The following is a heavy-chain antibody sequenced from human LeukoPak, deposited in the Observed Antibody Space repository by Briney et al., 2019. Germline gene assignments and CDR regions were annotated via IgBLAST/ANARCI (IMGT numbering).Heavy chain of an antibody. D-gene: IGHD5-18*01. J-gene: IGHJ4*02. CDR3: ARAPPGTWIQLRHFDY. CDR2: IYYSGST. Sequence: SETLSLTCTVSGGSISSSSYYWGWIRQPPGKGLEWIGSIYYSGSTYYTPSLKSRVTISVDTSKNQFSLKLSSVTAADTAVYYCARAPPGTWIQLRHFDYWGQGTLVTVSS. V-gene: IGHV4-39*01. CDR1: GGSISSSSYY.